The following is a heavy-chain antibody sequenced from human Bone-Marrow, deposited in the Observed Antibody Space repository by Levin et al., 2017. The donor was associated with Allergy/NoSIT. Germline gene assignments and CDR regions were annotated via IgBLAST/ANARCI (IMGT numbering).Heavy chain of an antibody. CDR1: GFTFSRYW. CDR3: ARDGVGGYFDY. J-gene: IGHJ4*02. Sequence: ASVKVSCAASGFTFSRYWVSWVRQAPGKGLEWVGNINEDGIEKNYVDSVKGRFTISRDNAKNSLSLHLNTLRAEDTAVYYCARDGVGGYFDYWGQGTLVTVSS. V-gene: IGHV3-7*01. D-gene: IGHD3-16*01. CDR2: INEDGIEK.